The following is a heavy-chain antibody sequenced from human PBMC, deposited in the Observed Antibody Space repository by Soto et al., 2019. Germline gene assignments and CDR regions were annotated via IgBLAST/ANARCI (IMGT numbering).Heavy chain of an antibody. CDR3: ARDVGSGWWGDGMDV. V-gene: IGHV3-30-3*01. Sequence: QVQLVESGGGVVQPGRSLRLSCAASGFTFSSYAMHWVRQAPGKGLEWVAVISYDGSNKYYADSVKGRFTIPRDNSKNTLYLQMNSLRAEDTAVYYCARDVGSGWWGDGMDVWGQGTTVTVSS. CDR1: GFTFSSYA. J-gene: IGHJ6*02. D-gene: IGHD6-19*01. CDR2: ISYDGSNK.